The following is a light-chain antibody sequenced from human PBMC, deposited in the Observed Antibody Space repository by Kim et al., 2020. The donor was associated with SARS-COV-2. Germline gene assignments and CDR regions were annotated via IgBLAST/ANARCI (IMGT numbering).Light chain of an antibody. J-gene: IGKJ2*01. CDR2: GAS. Sequence: EIVMTQSPATLSVSPGERASLSCRASQSVGSNLAWYQQKPGQAPRLLIYGASTRATGIPARFSGSGSGTEFTLTISSLQSEDFAVYYCQRFSNWLMYTFGQGTKLEIK. CDR3: QRFSNWLMYT. V-gene: IGKV3-15*01. CDR1: QSVGSN.